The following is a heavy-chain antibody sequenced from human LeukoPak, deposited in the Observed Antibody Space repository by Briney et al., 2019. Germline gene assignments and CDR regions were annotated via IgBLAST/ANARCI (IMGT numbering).Heavy chain of an antibody. J-gene: IGHJ4*02. D-gene: IGHD3-10*01. Sequence: PGGSLRLSCAASGFTVSSNYMSWVRQAPGKGLEWVSVIYSGGSTYYADSVKGRFTISRDNSKNTLYLQMNSLRVEDTAVYYCARDWSEVAGSGDSYKRFYYFDYWGQGALVTVSS. V-gene: IGHV3-66*01. CDR1: GFTVSSNY. CDR3: ARDWSEVAGSGDSYKRFYYFDY. CDR2: IYSGGST.